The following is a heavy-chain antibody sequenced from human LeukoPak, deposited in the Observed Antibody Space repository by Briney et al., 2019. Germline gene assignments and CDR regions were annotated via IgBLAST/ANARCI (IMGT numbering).Heavy chain of an antibody. Sequence: GGSLRLSCAASGFTFSSYEMNWVRQAQGKGLEWVSYISSSGSTIYYADSVKGRFTISRDNAKNSLYLQMNSLRAEDTAVYYCARAVGATEDYYYYYYMDVWGKGTTVTVSS. CDR2: ISSSGSTI. D-gene: IGHD1-26*01. J-gene: IGHJ6*03. CDR1: GFTFSSYE. CDR3: ARAVGATEDYYYYYYMDV. V-gene: IGHV3-48*03.